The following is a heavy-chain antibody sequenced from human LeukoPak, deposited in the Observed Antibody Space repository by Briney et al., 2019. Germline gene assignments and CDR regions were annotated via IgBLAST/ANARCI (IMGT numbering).Heavy chain of an antibody. CDR1: GFTFSSYS. J-gene: IGHJ3*02. CDR3: ARALWFGELFHDAFDI. Sequence: GGSLRLSCAASGFTFSSYSMNWVRQAPGKGLEWASSISSSSSYIYYADSVKGRFTISRDNAKNSLYQQMNSLRAEDTAVYYCARALWFGELFHDAFDIWGQGTMVTVSS. V-gene: IGHV3-21*01. CDR2: ISSSSSYI. D-gene: IGHD3-10*01.